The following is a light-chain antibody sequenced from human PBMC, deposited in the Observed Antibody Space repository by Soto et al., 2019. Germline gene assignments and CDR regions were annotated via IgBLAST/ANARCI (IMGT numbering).Light chain of an antibody. CDR3: QQYGTSPCT. J-gene: IGKJ2*02. CDR2: GTS. CDR1: QSVTSNS. V-gene: IGKV3-20*01. Sequence: EIVLTQSPGTLSLSSGERATLSCRASQSVTSNSLAWYKQRPGQAPRLLIYGTSTRATGIPDRFSGSGSGTDFTLIISRLEPEDFAMYYCQQYGTSPCTFGQGTRLEIK.